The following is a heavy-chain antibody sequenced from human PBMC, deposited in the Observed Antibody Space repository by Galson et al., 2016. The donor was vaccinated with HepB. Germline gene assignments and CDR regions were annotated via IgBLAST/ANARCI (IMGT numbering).Heavy chain of an antibody. J-gene: IGHJ4*02. V-gene: IGHV4-39*01. CDR2: IYYSGNT. CDR1: GGSISSSLYY. Sequence: EPLSLTCTVSGGSISSSLYYWGWIRQPPGKGLEWIGSIYYSGNTFYSPSLKSRVTISIDTSRKQFSLKLSSVTAADTAVYYCASAMTMVPVWGQGTQVTVFS. D-gene: IGHD4/OR15-4a*01. CDR3: ASAMTMVPV.